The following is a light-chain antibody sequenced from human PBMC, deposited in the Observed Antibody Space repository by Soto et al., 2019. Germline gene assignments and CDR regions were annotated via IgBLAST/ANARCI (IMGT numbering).Light chain of an antibody. V-gene: IGKV3-15*01. CDR3: QQYNNWPPWT. Sequence: EIVLTQSPATLSLSPGERATLSCRASQGISSNLAWYQQKPGQAPRLLIYGAPTRATGIPARFSGSGSGTEFTLTISSLQSEDFAVYYCQQYNNWPPWTFGQGTKVDI. CDR1: QGISSN. CDR2: GAP. J-gene: IGKJ1*01.